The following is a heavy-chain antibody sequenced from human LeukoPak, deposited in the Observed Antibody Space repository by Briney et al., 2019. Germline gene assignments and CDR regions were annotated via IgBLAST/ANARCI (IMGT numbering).Heavy chain of an antibody. V-gene: IGHV1-46*01. D-gene: IGHD3-10*02. CDR1: GYTFTSYY. Sequence: ASVKVSCKASGYTFTSYYMHWVRQAPGQGLEWMGIINPSGGSTSYAQKFQGRVTMTTDTSTTTAYMELRSLRSDDTAVYYCARDTIHGDDYVFDYWGQGTLVTVSS. CDR2: INPSGGST. J-gene: IGHJ4*02. CDR3: ARDTIHGDDYVFDY.